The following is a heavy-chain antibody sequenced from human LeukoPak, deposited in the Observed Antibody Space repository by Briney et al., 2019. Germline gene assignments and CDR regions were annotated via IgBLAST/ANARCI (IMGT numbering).Heavy chain of an antibody. CDR1: GGTFSSYA. V-gene: IGHV1-69*04. Sequence: ASVKVSCKASGGTFSSYAISWVRQAPGQGLEWMGRIIPILGIANYAQKFQGRVTITADKSTSTAYMELSSLRSEDTAVYYCASPKGSGYGYPFDYWGQGTLVTVSS. CDR2: IIPILGIA. CDR3: ASPKGSGYGYPFDY. J-gene: IGHJ4*02. D-gene: IGHD5-18*01.